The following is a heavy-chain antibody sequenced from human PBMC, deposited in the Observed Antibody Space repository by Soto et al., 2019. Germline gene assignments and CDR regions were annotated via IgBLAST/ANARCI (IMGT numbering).Heavy chain of an antibody. CDR2: ISGSGGST. D-gene: IGHD3-10*02. Sequence: EKGLEWVSAISGSGGSTYYADSVKGRFTIARDNSKNTLYLQMNSLRAEDTAVYFFFFQAEDGIRVVRSVSAFLLNRSSDL. V-gene: IGHV3-23*01. CDR3: FFQAEDGIRVVRSVSAFLLNRSSDL. J-gene: IGHJ2*01.